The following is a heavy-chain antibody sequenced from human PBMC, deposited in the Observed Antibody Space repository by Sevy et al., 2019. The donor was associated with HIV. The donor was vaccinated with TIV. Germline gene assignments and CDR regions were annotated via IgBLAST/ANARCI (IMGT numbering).Heavy chain of an antibody. J-gene: IGHJ6*03. Sequence: GGSLRLSCAVSGFSFDSYGMTWVRQAPGKGLEWVSGISGSGTRTYYADSVKGRFIISRDNFKNTLYLQMNSLRSEDTAIYYFAKGGGGHYDPDEIGYYFYYYNMDVWGKRTTVTVSS. D-gene: IGHD3-22*01. CDR2: ISGSGTRT. CDR3: AKGGGGHYDPDEIGYYFYYYNMDV. V-gene: IGHV3-23*01. CDR1: GFSFDSYG.